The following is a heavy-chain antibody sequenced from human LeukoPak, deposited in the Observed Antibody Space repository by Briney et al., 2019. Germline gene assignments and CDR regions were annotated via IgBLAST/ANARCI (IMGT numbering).Heavy chain of an antibody. CDR3: ARDLYGGSDAFDI. CDR1: GFTFSSYA. Sequence: GGSLRLSCAASGFTFSSYAMSWVRQAPGKGLEWVSAISGSGGSTYYADSVKGRFTTSRDNSKNTLYLQMNSLRAEDTAMYYCARDLYGGSDAFDIWGQGTMVTVSS. J-gene: IGHJ3*02. V-gene: IGHV3-23*01. CDR2: ISGSGGST. D-gene: IGHD3-16*01.